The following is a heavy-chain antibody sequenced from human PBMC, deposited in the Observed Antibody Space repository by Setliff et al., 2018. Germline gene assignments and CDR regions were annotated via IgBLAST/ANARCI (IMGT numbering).Heavy chain of an antibody. J-gene: IGHJ6*03. Sequence: KPSETLSLTCAVYGGSFSGYYWSWIRQPPGKGLEWIGEINHSGSTNYNPSLKSRVTISVDTSKNQFSLKLSSVTAADTAVYYCAREQWLDPPGYYYMDVWAKGTTVTVSS. CDR2: INHSGST. V-gene: IGHV4-34*01. CDR3: AREQWLDPPGYYYMDV. CDR1: GGSFSGYY. D-gene: IGHD6-19*01.